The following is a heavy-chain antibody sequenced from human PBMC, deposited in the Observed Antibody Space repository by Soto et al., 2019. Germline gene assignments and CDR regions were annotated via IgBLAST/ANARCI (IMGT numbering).Heavy chain of an antibody. V-gene: IGHV2-5*02. D-gene: IGHD4-17*01. J-gene: IGHJ1*01. Sequence: QITLKESGPTLVRPTQTLTLTCTFSGFSLSTSGVGVGWIRQPPGKALEWLAIIYWDDDKRYSPSLRTRLTIPKDTSKAQVVLTMTNMDPVDTATYYCAHRRSTLTKAEYFQHWGQGTLVTVSS. CDR1: GFSLSTSGVG. CDR3: AHRRSTLTKAEYFQH. CDR2: IYWDDDK.